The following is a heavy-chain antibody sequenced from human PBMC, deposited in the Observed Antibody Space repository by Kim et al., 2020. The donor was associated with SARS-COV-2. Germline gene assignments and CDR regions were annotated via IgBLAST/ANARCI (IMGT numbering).Heavy chain of an antibody. J-gene: IGHJ5*02. CDR3: ARDRLATLTSWFDP. D-gene: IGHD4-4*01. Sequence: SVKVSCKASGGTFSRYAISWVRQAPGQGLEWMGGIIPVFGTANYAQKFQGRVTITADESTSTAYMELRSLRSEDTAIYYCARDRLATLTSWFDPWGQGTLVTVSS. V-gene: IGHV1-69*13. CDR2: IIPVFGTA. CDR1: GGTFSRYA.